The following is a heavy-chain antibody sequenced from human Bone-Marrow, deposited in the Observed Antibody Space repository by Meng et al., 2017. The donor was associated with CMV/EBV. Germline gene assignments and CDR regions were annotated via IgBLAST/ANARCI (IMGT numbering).Heavy chain of an antibody. CDR1: YTFINYG. D-gene: IGHD3-22*01. J-gene: IGHJ4*02. Sequence: YTFINYGIRWVRQAPGQGPEWMGWINTYNGNTYYAQSLQGRVTMTADTSTRTAYMELRSLKSDDTAVYYCARVRWYDNSGYPFDFDHWGQGTLVTVSS. CDR2: INTYNGNT. V-gene: IGHV1-18*01. CDR3: ARVRWYDNSGYPFDFDH.